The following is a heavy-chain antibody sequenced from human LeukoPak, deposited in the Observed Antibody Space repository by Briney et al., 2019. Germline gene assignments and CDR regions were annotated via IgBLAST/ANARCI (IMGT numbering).Heavy chain of an antibody. J-gene: IGHJ5*02. CDR2: ISYSGTN. D-gene: IGHD7-27*01. Sequence: PSETLSLTCTVSGGSVSSSTYYWGWIRQPPGKGLEWIGSISYSGTNYNNPSLKSRVSISIDTSKNQFSVKLTSVSAADTAMYYCSSLGTLRSWGQGTLVTVSS. CDR1: GGSVSSSTYY. CDR3: SSLGTLRS. V-gene: IGHV4-39*01.